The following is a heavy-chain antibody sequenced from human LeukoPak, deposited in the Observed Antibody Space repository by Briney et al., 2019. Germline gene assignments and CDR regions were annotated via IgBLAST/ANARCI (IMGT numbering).Heavy chain of an antibody. CDR2: IYPGDSDT. Sequence: GESLKISCKGSGYSFTSYWIGWVRQMPGKGLEWMGIIYPGDSDTRYSPSFQGQVTISADKSISTAYLQWSSLKASDTAMYYCAGHWCSSGCSYYYYGMDVWGQGTTVTVSS. V-gene: IGHV5-51*01. J-gene: IGHJ6*02. D-gene: IGHD6-19*01. CDR1: GYSFTSYW. CDR3: AGHWCSSGCSYYYYGMDV.